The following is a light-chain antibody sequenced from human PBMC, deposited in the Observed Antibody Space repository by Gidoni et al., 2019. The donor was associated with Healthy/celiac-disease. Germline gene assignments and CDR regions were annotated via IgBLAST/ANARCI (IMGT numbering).Light chain of an antibody. Sequence: EIVFTQSPGTLSLSPGERATLSCRASQSVSSSYLAWYQQKPGQAPRLLIYGASSRATGIPDRLSGSGSGTDFTLTISRLEPEDFAVYYCQQYGSSPRYTFGQGTKLEIK. CDR2: GAS. CDR3: QQYGSSPRYT. J-gene: IGKJ2*01. V-gene: IGKV3-20*01. CDR1: QSVSSSY.